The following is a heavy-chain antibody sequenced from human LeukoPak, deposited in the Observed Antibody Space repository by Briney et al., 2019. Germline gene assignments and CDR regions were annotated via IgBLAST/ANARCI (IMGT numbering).Heavy chain of an antibody. CDR1: GDSVSSNSAA. D-gene: IGHD3-22*01. CDR2: TYYRSKWYN. CDR3: TRVVHYYDSGGYYYYYGMDV. J-gene: IGHJ6*02. V-gene: IGHV6-1*01. Sequence: SQTLSLTCALSGDSVSSNSAAWNWIRQSPSRGLEWLGRTYYRSKWYNDYAVSVKSRITINPDTPKNQFSLQLNSVTPEDTAVYYCTRVVHYYDSGGYYYYYGMDVWGQGTTVTVSS.